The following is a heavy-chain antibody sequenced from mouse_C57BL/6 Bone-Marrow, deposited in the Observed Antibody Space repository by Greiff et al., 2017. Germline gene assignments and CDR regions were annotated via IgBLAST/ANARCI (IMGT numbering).Heavy chain of an antibody. Sequence: EVQRVESGGGLVKPGGSLKLSCAASGFTFSSYTMSWVRQTPEKRLQWVAAISGVGGNTSYPDSVKGRFTISRDNYTNILYVQMNSLRSEYTALDNCSRPITKVTAKKDFDVWGRGTTVTVSS. D-gene: IGHD2-4*01. V-gene: IGHV5-9*01. CDR3: SRPITKVTAKKDFDV. CDR1: GFTFSSYT. CDR2: ISGVGGNT. J-gene: IGHJ1*03.